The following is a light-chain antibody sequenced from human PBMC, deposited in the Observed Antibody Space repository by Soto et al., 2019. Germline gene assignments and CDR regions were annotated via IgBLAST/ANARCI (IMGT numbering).Light chain of an antibody. CDR2: WAS. Sequence: DIVMTQSPGSLAVSLGERATINCKSSQSVLYSSNNKNYLAWYQQKPGQPPKLLIYWASTRESGVPDRFSGSGSGTDFTLTITSLEPEDFAFYYCHQRQRWPRTFGQGTKVDI. V-gene: IGKV4-1*01. J-gene: IGKJ1*01. CDR3: HQRQRWPRT. CDR1: QSVLYSSNNKNY.